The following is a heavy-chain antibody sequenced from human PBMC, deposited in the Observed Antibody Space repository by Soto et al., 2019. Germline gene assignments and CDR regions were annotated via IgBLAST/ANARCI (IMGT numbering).Heavy chain of an antibody. CDR1: GFTFSPFW. J-gene: IGHJ4*02. D-gene: IGHD4-4*01. V-gene: IGHV3-74*01. Sequence: EVQLVESGGGLVQPGGSLRLSCAASGFTFSPFWMHWVRQVPGKGPVWVSRINSDGNSTSYADYVRGRFTISRDNAKNTLYLQMNSLRAEDTAVYYCARGSNHFDYWRQGTLVTVSS. CDR2: INSDGNST. CDR3: ARGSNHFDY.